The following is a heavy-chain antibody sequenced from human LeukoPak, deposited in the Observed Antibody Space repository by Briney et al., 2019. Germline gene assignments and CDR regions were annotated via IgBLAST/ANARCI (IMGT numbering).Heavy chain of an antibody. CDR2: IYYSGST. Sequence: PSETLSLTCTVSGGSISSSSYYWGWIRQPPGKGLEWIGSIYYSGSTNYNPSLKSRVTISVDTSKNQFSLKLSSVTAADTAVYYCARDVRSGAAAGTSYYGMDVWGQGTTVTVSS. V-gene: IGHV4-39*07. J-gene: IGHJ6*02. D-gene: IGHD6-13*01. CDR1: GGSISSSSYY. CDR3: ARDVRSGAAAGTSYYGMDV.